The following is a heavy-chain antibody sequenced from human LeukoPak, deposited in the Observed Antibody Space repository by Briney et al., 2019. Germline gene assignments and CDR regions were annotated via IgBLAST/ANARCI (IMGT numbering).Heavy chain of an antibody. CDR2: INPGGGST. CDR1: GYTFTSYY. J-gene: IGHJ6*03. V-gene: IGHV1-46*01. Sequence: ASVKVSCKASGYTFTSYYMHWVRQAPGQGLEWMGIINPGGGSTSYAQKFQGRVTMTRDTSTSTVYTELSSLRSEDTAVYYCARGHQTAAYYYYYMDVWGKGTTVTVSS. CDR3: ARGHQTAAYYYYYMDV.